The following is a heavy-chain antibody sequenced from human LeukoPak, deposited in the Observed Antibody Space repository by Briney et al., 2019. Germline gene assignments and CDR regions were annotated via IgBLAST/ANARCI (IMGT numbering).Heavy chain of an antibody. CDR1: GGSFSGYY. Sequence: SETLSLTCAVYGGSFSGYYWSWIRQPPGKGLEWIGEINHSGSTNYNPSLKSRVTISIDTSKNQFSLKLSSVTAADTAVYYCARHQQGVGAIIDYWGQGTLVTVSS. CDR3: ARHQQGVGAIIDY. D-gene: IGHD1-26*01. CDR2: INHSGST. J-gene: IGHJ4*02. V-gene: IGHV4-34*01.